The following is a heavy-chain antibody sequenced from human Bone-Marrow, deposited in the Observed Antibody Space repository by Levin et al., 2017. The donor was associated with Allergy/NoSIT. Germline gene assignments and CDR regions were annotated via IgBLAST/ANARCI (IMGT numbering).Heavy chain of an antibody. CDR3: VSEALHIGV. Sequence: GGSLRLSCKASRGTFSTHVIDWVRQAPGQELEWMGGIIPVLGIPRYAQRLQGRLTITADESTSTAYMELSSLRSEDTAVYYCVSEALHIGVWGPGTTVNVSS. CDR2: IIPVLGIP. CDR1: RGTFSTHV. D-gene: IGHD5-12*01. J-gene: IGHJ6*02. V-gene: IGHV1-69*10.